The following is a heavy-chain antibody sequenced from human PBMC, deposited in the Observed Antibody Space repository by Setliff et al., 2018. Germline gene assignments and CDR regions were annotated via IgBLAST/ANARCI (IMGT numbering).Heavy chain of an antibody. CDR3: IFGVALYWFDP. J-gene: IGHJ5*02. CDR2: IKQDGSGK. D-gene: IGHD3-3*01. CDR1: GFNFRNYG. V-gene: IGHV3-7*01. Sequence: PGGSLRLSCAASGFNFRNYGMTWVRQAPGKGLEWVANIKQDGSGKYYVDSVKGRFTISRDNAKNSLYLQMNSLRGGIGFSEITIFGVALYWFDPWGQGTLVTVSS.